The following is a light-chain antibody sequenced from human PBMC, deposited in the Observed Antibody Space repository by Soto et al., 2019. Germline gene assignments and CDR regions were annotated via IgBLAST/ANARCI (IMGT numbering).Light chain of an antibody. V-gene: IGKV3-11*01. Sequence: EIVLTQSPATLSLPPGERATLSCRASQSVSSYLAWYQQKPGQAPRLLIYDASNRATGISARFSGSGSGTDFTLTISSLEPEDFAVYYCQQRSNWPLTFGPGTKVDIK. CDR2: DAS. CDR3: QQRSNWPLT. J-gene: IGKJ3*01. CDR1: QSVSSY.